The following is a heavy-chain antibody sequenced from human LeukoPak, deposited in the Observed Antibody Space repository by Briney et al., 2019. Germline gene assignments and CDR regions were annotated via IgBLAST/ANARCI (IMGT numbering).Heavy chain of an antibody. CDR2: INHSGST. CDR1: GGSFSGYY. CDR3: ARLPWGYAYIDY. Sequence: PSETLSLTCAVYGGSFSGYYWSWIRQPPGKGLEWIGEINHSGSTNYNPSLKSRVTISVDTSKNQFSLKLSSVTAADTAVYYCARLPWGYAYIDYWGQGTLVTVSS. J-gene: IGHJ4*02. D-gene: IGHD3-16*01. V-gene: IGHV4-34*01.